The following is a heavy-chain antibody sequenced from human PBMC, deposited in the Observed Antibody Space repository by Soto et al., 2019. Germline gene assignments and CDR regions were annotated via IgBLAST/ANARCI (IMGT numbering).Heavy chain of an antibody. D-gene: IGHD3-10*01. J-gene: IGHJ4*02. CDR3: ARAPYGSGTKPYYFDY. V-gene: IGHV4-59*01. CDR2: IYNSGST. CDR1: GGSISSYC. Sequence: SETLSLTCTVSGGSISSYCGSWIRQPPGKGLEWIGFIYNSGSTNYNPSLKSRVTISMDTSRNQFSLILSSVTAADTAVYYCARAPYGSGTKPYYFDYWGQGTLVTVSS.